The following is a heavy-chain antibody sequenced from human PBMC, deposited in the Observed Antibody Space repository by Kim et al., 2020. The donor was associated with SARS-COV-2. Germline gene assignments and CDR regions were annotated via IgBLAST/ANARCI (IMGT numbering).Heavy chain of an antibody. CDR3: ARHGGPPYYDFWSGYFSSYYFDY. J-gene: IGHJ4*02. CDR2: IYYSGST. Sequence: SETLSLTCTVSGGSISSSSYYWGWIRQPPGKGLEWIGSIYYSGSTYYNPSLKSRVTISVDTSKNQFSLKLSSVTAADTAVYYCARHGGPPYYDFWSGYFSSYYFDYWGQGTLVTVSS. D-gene: IGHD3-3*01. CDR1: GGSISSSSYY. V-gene: IGHV4-39*01.